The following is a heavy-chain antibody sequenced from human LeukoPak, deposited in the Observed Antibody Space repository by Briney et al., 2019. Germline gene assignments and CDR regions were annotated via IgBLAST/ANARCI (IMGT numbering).Heavy chain of an antibody. CDR3: AKEFIKGTFDP. D-gene: IGHD3-10*01. Sequence: GGSLRLSCEASGFTFSKYAVDWVRRAPGKGLEWVSVISGSGSTTYYADSVWGRITISRDNSKNMLYLQMNSLRAEDTAVYYCAKEFIKGTFDPWGQGTVVSVSS. J-gene: IGHJ3*01. CDR1: GFTFSKYA. V-gene: IGHV3-23*01. CDR2: ISGSGSTT.